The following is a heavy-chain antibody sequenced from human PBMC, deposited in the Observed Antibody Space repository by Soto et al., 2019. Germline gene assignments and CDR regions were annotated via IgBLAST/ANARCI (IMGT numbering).Heavy chain of an antibody. CDR2: ISSSSSTI. CDR1: GFTFSSYS. CDR3: ARDPYYYDSSGQSYGMDV. J-gene: IGHJ6*02. V-gene: IGHV3-48*02. Sequence: GGSLRLSCAASGFTFSSYSMNWVCQAPGKGLEWVSYISSSSSTIYYADSAKGRFTSSRDNAKNSLYLQMNSLRDEDTAVYYCARDPYYYDSSGQSYGMDVWGQGTTVTVSS. D-gene: IGHD3-22*01.